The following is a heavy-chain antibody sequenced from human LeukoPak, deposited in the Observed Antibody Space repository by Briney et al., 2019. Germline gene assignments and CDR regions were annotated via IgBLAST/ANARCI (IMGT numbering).Heavy chain of an antibody. CDR2: INHSGST. J-gene: IGHJ4*02. D-gene: IGHD3-3*01. Sequence: SETLSLTCAVYGGSFSGYYWSWIRQPPGKGLEWIGEINHSGSTNYNPSLRSRVTISVDTSKNQFSLKLSSVTAADTAVYYCARVGFWSGYSSGYWGQGTLVTVSS. CDR3: ARVGFWSGYSSGY. V-gene: IGHV4-34*01. CDR1: GGSFSGYY.